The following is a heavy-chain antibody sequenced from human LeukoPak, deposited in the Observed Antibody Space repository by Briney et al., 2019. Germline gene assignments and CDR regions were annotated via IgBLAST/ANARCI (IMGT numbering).Heavy chain of an antibody. CDR2: INHSGST. J-gene: IGHJ4*02. D-gene: IGHD3-3*01. Sequence: SETLSLTCAVYGGSFSGYYWSWIRQPPGKGLEWIGEINHSGSTNYNPSLRSRVTISVDTSKNQFSLKLSSVTAADTAVYYCARVGFWSGYSSGYWGQGTLVTVSS. CDR3: ARVGFWSGYSSGY. V-gene: IGHV4-34*01. CDR1: GGSFSGYY.